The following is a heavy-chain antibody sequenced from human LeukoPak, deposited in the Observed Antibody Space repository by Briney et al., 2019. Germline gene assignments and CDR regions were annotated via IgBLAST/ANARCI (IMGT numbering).Heavy chain of an antibody. CDR3: ARHDSQDIVVVPAAPRWS. CDR2: INHSGST. Sequence: SETLSLTCTVSGGSISSGVYYWSWIRQHPGKGLEWIGEINHSGSTYYNPSLKSRVTISVDTSKNQFSLKLSSVTAADTAVYYCARHDSQDIVVVPAAPRWSWGQGTMVTVSS. V-gene: IGHV4-39*01. D-gene: IGHD2-2*01. J-gene: IGHJ3*01. CDR1: GGSISSGVYY.